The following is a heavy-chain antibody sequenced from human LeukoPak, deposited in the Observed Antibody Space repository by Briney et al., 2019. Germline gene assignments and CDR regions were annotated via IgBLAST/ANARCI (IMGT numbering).Heavy chain of an antibody. CDR3: ARVFDSSGWYCWFDP. V-gene: IGHV1-2*02. D-gene: IGHD6-19*01. CDR1: GYTFTGYY. J-gene: IGHJ5*02. Sequence: ASVKVSCKASGYTFTGYYMHWVRQAPGQGLEWMGWINPNSGGTNYAQKFQGRVTMTRDTSISTAYMELSRLRSDDTAVYYCARVFDSSGWYCWFDPWGQGTLVTVSS. CDR2: INPNSGGT.